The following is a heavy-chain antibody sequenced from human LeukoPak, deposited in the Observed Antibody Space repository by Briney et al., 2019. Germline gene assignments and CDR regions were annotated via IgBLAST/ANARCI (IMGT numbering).Heavy chain of an antibody. CDR2: IYYSGTT. Sequence: KPSETLSLTCTVSGGSISSGDYYWSWIRQPPGKGLEWIGYIYYSGTTYYNPSLKSRVTISVDTSKNQFSLKLTSVTAADTAVYYCARGPYGSGSYYWAQGTLVTVSS. V-gene: IGHV4-30-4*01. CDR3: ARGPYGSGSYY. D-gene: IGHD3-10*01. J-gene: IGHJ4*02. CDR1: GGSISSGDYY.